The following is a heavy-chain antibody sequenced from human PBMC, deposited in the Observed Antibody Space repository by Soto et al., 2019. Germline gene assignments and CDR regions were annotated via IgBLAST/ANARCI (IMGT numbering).Heavy chain of an antibody. J-gene: IGHJ4*02. V-gene: IGHV1-8*01. CDR1: GYTFTSYD. CDR2: MNPNSGNT. Sequence: QVQLVQSGAEVKKPGASVKVSCKASGYTFTSYDIKWVREATGQGLEWMGWMNPNSGNTGYAQKFQGRVTMTRNTSISTAYMELSSLRSEDTAVYYCAREHSSSWRFDYWGQGTLVTVSS. D-gene: IGHD6-13*01. CDR3: AREHSSSWRFDY.